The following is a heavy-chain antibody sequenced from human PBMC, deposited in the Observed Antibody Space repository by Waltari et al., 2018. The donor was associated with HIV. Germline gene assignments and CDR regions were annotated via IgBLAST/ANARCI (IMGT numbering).Heavy chain of an antibody. J-gene: IGHJ5*02. D-gene: IGHD3-3*01. CDR3: ARGLFGVGSNWFDP. Sequence: QVQLQESGPGLVKPSETLSLTCSVSGGSFISYHWTWIRQPPGKGLGWIGYIYYTGRTNCNPSLKSRVTISVDTSKNQFSLRLRSVTAADTAVYYCARGLFGVGSNWFDPWGQGILVTVSS. CDR1: GGSFISYH. CDR2: IYYTGRT. V-gene: IGHV4-59*01.